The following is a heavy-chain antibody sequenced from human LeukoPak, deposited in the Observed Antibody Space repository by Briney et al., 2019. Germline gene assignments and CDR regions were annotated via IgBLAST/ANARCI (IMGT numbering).Heavy chain of an antibody. CDR1: GFTFTNAW. Sequence: PGGSLRLSCAASGFTFTNAWMSWVRQAPGKGLEWVGRIKSKTDGGTIDYAAPVKGRFTISRDDSKNTPYLQMNSLKTEDTAVYYCTTGTRNAPQGCWGQGTLVTVSS. V-gene: IGHV3-15*01. J-gene: IGHJ4*02. CDR3: TTGTRNAPQGC. CDR2: IKSKTDGGTI. D-gene: IGHD2-8*01.